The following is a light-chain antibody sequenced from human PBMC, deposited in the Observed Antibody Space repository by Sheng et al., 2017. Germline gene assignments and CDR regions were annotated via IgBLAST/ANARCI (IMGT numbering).Light chain of an antibody. J-gene: IGKJ1*01. CDR1: QSVSSN. V-gene: IGKV3-15*01. CDR3: QQYNNWPPWT. Sequence: EIVMTQSPATLSLSPGERATLSCRASQSVSSNVAWYQQKPGQPPRLLIYAASTRATGMPARFSGSGSGTEFTLTVSSLQSEDFAVYYCQQYNNWPPWTFGQGTKVEIK. CDR2: AAS.